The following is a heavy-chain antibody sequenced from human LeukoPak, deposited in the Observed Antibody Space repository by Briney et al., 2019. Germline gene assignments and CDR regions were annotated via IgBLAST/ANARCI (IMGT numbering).Heavy chain of an antibody. Sequence: GGSLRLSCAASGFPFSSYAMSWVRQAPGKGLEGVAAINGGGDNTYYADSVRGRFTISRDNSKSTLILQMNGLRGEDTALYYCAKDLWSVAVSGLDHWGQGTRVTVSS. V-gene: IGHV3-23*01. J-gene: IGHJ4*02. CDR2: INGGGDNT. CDR3: AKDLWSVAVSGLDH. D-gene: IGHD3-3*01. CDR1: GFPFSSYA.